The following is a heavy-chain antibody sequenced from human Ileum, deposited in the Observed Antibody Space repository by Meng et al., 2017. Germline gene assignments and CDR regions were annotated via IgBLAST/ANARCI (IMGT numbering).Heavy chain of an antibody. V-gene: IGHV4-34*01. CDR3: VRRRRGASSLFDL. J-gene: IGHJ5*02. CDR1: GGSVTGYY. CDR2: IHHSGTT. D-gene: IGHD4/OR15-4a*01. Sequence: GSLRLSCAVSGGSVTGYYWSWIRQAPEKGLEYLGDIHHSGTTTYMPSLRSRLTLSVDRSTNHLSLSLNSLTAADTGTYYCVRRRRGASSLFDLWGPGTLVTVSS.